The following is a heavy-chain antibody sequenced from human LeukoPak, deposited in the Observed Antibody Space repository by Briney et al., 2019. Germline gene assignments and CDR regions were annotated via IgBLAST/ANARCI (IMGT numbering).Heavy chain of an antibody. CDR3: ARGASTGRDYYYYYMDV. Sequence: ASVKVSCKASGYTFTTYYMHWVRQAPGQGLEWMGIINPSGGSTSYAQKFQGRVTMTRDTSTSTVYMELSSLRSEDTAVYYCARGASTGRDYYYYYMDVWGKGTTVTVSS. J-gene: IGHJ6*03. CDR2: INPSGGST. CDR1: GYTFTTYY. V-gene: IGHV1-46*01.